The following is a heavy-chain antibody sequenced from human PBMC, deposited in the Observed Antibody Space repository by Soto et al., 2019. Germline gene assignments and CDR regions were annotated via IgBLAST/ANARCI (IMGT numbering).Heavy chain of an antibody. CDR2: IKYDGSEI. CDR1: AFTFRTSW. CDR3: VNSYAARGWYEGSDY. D-gene: IGHD6-19*01. Sequence: GSLRLSCAASAFTFRTSWMSWVRLRPGNGLEWVANIKYDGSEIYYVDSVKGRFTISRDNAKNTLHLQMSSLRVEDTAIYYCVNSYAARGWYEGSDYWGRGTVVTVSS. V-gene: IGHV3-7*03. J-gene: IGHJ4*02.